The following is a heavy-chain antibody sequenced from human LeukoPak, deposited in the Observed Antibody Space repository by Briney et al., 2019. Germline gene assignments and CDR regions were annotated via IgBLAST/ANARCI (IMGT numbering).Heavy chain of an antibody. J-gene: IGHJ2*01. V-gene: IGHV3-13*01. Sequence: GGSLRLSCAASGFTFSSYDMHWFRQATGKGLEWVSAIGTAGDTYYPGSVKGRFTISRENAKNSLYLQMNSLRAGDTAVYYCARVRKYRGYYSWYFDLWGRGTLVTVSS. D-gene: IGHD5-12*01. CDR3: ARVRKYRGYYSWYFDL. CDR1: GFTFSSYD. CDR2: IGTAGDT.